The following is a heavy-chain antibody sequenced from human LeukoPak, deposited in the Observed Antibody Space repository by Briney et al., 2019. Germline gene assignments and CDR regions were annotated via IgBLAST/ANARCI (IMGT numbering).Heavy chain of an antibody. CDR3: ARGDSYGYFSFDY. CDR2: INPNSGGT. D-gene: IGHD5-18*01. CDR1: GYTFTCYY. J-gene: IGHJ4*02. Sequence: ASVKVSCKASGYTFTCYYMHWVRQAPGQGLEWMGWINPNSGGTNYAQKFQGRVTMTRDTSISTAHMELSRLRSDDTAVYYCARGDSYGYFSFDYWGQGTLVTVSS. V-gene: IGHV1-2*02.